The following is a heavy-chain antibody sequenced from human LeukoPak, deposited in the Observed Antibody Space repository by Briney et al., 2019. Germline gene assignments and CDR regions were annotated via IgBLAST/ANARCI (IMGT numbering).Heavy chain of an antibody. CDR1: GFTFSSYA. CDR2: ISASGGST. Sequence: GGSLRLSCATSGFTFSSYAMNWVRQAPGKGLEWVSTISASGGSTYYFVKGRFTISRDNSKNTLYLQMNSLRAEDTAVYYCAKGYCSSTNCKESFFDYWGQGTLVTVSS. J-gene: IGHJ4*02. D-gene: IGHD2-2*01. V-gene: IGHV3-23*01. CDR3: AKGYCSSTNCKESFFDY.